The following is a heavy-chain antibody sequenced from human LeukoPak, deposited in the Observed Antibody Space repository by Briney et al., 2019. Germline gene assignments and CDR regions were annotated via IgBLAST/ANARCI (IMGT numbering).Heavy chain of an antibody. CDR1: GFTFSNYA. CDR2: ISYDGSNK. J-gene: IGHJ4*02. D-gene: IGHD2-15*01. Sequence: GRSLRLSCAASGFTFSNYAMHWVRQAPGKGLEWVAVISYDGSNKNYGDSVKGRFTISRDNSKKTLYLQMNSLRAEDTAVYYCARGLFRFCSSGSCLSPFDYWGQGTLATVSS. CDR3: ARGLFRFCSSGSCLSPFDY. V-gene: IGHV3-30*04.